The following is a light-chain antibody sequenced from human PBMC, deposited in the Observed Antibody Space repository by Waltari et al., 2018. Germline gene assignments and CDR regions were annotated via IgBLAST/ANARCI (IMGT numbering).Light chain of an antibody. Sequence: QSALTQPASVSGSPGQSITTSCTGLSSDVGGYNYVSWYQQHPGKAPKVMIYDVGYRPSGVSSRFSGSKSGNTASLTISGLQAEDEADYYCTSYASSSTLVFGGGTKLTVL. CDR3: TSYASSSTLV. V-gene: IGLV2-14*03. J-gene: IGLJ2*01. CDR2: DVG. CDR1: SSDVGGYNY.